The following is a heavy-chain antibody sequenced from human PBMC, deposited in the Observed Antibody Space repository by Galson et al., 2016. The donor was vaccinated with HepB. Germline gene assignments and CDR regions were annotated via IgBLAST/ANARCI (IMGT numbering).Heavy chain of an antibody. J-gene: IGHJ4*02. CDR2: IDWDDEK. CDR1: GFSLSTRGMC. Sequence: PALVKPTQTLTVTCTFSGFSLSTRGMCVNWIRQPPGKALEWLALIDWDDEKHYSTSRETRLTISKDTSKNQVFLTMTNMTPEDTATYYCARNTYDFGWESYRWEFDSWGQGILVTVAS. CDR3: ARNTYDFGWESYRWEFDS. V-gene: IGHV2-70*13. D-gene: IGHD3-16*02.